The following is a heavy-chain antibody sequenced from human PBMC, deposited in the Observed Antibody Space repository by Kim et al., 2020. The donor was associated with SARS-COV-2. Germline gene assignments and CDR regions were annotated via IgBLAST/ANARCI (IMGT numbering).Heavy chain of an antibody. CDR3: VRDRGGFES. D-gene: IGHD3-16*01. J-gene: IGHJ4*02. Sequence: GGSLRLSCTASGFTAPGFTFSSYWMHWVRQAPGKGLEWVSRITSDGSDTTYADSVKGRFTIFRDNPKSTLFLQMNSLRVEDTALYYCVRDRGGFESWGQGTFVTVSS. V-gene: IGHV3-74*03. CDR2: ITSDGSDT. CDR1: GFTAPGFTFSSYW.